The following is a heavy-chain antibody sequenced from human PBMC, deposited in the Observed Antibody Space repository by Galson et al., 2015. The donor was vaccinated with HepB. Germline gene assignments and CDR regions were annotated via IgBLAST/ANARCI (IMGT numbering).Heavy chain of an antibody. CDR2: INTNTGNP. V-gene: IGHV7-4-1*02. Sequence: SVKVSCKASGYTFTSYAMNWVRQAPGQGLECMGWINTNTGNPTYAQGFTGRFVFSLDTSVSTAYLQISSLKAEDTAVYYCAVLAATGYYYYMDVWGKGTTVTVSS. D-gene: IGHD6-13*01. J-gene: IGHJ6*03. CDR1: GYTFTSYA. CDR3: AVLAATGYYYYMDV.